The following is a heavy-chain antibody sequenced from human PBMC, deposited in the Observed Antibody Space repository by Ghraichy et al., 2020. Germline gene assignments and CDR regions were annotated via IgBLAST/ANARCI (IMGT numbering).Heavy chain of an antibody. J-gene: IGHJ5*02. CDR2: INSDGTTT. V-gene: IGHV3-74*01. Sequence: GGSLRLSCAASGFSFSSYWMHWVRQAPGKGLVWVSRINSDGTTTNYADSVRGRFTISRDNARNTLFLQMNRLRVEDTAIYYCVQDIGRGGAWGQGTLVTVSS. CDR1: GFSFSSYW. CDR3: VQDIGRGGA. D-gene: IGHD3-16*01.